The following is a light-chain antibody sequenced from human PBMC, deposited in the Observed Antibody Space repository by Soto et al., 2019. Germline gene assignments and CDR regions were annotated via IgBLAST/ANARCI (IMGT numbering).Light chain of an antibody. CDR3: QQSYSTPGT. CDR1: QSISSY. V-gene: IGKV1-39*01. Sequence: DIQMTQAPSSLSASVGDRVTITCRASQSISSYLNWYQQKPGNAPKLLIYGASRLQSAVPSRFSGSGSGADFTLTIKSLQHEDCVRYYCQQSYSTPGTFGQGTQVEIK. J-gene: IGKJ1*01. CDR2: GAS.